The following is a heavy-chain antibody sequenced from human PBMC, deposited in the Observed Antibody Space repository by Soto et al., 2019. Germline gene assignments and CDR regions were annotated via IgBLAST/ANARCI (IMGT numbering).Heavy chain of an antibody. CDR3: AKDRKSGSGWYWDY. CDR2: ISGSGGST. D-gene: IGHD6-19*01. J-gene: IGHJ4*02. CDR1: GFTFSSYA. V-gene: IGHV3-23*01. Sequence: GGSLRLSCAVSGFTFSSYAMSWVRQAPGKGLEWVSGISGSGGSTYSADSVKGRFTISRDNSKNTLYLQMNSLRAEDTAVYYCAKDRKSGSGWYWDYWGQGTLVTVSS.